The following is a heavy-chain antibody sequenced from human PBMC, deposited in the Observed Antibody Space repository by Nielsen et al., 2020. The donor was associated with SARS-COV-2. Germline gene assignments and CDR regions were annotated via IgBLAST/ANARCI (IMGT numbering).Heavy chain of an antibody. D-gene: IGHD4-17*01. CDR2: IYYSGTT. J-gene: IGHJ3*02. CDR3: ARATMTDADAFDI. CDR1: GGSINSGDYY. V-gene: IGHV4-30-4*01. Sequence: SETLSLTCTVSGGSINSGDYYWNWVRQPPRKGLEWIGYIYYSGTTYYNPSHESRATISVATSKSQFSLKLRSVTAADTAVYYCARATMTDADAFDIWGQGAMVTVSS.